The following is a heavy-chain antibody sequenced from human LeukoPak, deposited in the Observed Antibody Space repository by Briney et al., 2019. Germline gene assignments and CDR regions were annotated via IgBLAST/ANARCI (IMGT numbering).Heavy chain of an antibody. V-gene: IGHV4-59*08. CDR3: ASSYDSSGYYLSNAFDI. J-gene: IGHJ3*02. Sequence: PSETLSLTCTVSGGSISSYYWSWIRQPPGKGLEWIGYIYYSGSTNYNTSLKSRVTISVDTSKNQFSLKLSSVTAADTAVYYCASSYDSSGYYLSNAFDIWGQGTMVTVSS. D-gene: IGHD3-22*01. CDR2: IYYSGST. CDR1: GGSISSYY.